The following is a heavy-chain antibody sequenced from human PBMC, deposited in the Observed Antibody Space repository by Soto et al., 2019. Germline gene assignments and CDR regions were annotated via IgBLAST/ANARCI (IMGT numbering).Heavy chain of an antibody. CDR2: IYTSGST. CDR1: GGSISSDY. D-gene: IGHD3-10*01. CDR3: AREHLDITMVRAVIMGYFDY. J-gene: IGHJ4*02. Sequence: PSETLSLTCTVSGGSISSDYWSWIRQPAGKGLEWIGRIYTSGSTNYNPSLKSRVTMSVDTSKNQFSLKLSSVTAADTAVYYCAREHLDITMVRAVIMGYFDYWGQGTLVTVS. V-gene: IGHV4-4*07.